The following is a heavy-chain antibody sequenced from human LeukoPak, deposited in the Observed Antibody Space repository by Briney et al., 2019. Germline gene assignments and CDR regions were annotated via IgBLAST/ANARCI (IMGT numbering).Heavy chain of an antibody. CDR1: GYTFTGYY. Sequence: ASVKVSCKASGYTFTGYYMHWVRQAPGKGLEWMGWINPNSGGTNYAQKFQGRVTMTRDTSISTAYMELSRLRSDDTAVYYCARGPFITMVRGVIISYYFDYWGQGTLVTVSS. CDR2: INPNSGGT. V-gene: IGHV1-2*02. CDR3: ARGPFITMVRGVIISYYFDY. J-gene: IGHJ4*02. D-gene: IGHD3-10*01.